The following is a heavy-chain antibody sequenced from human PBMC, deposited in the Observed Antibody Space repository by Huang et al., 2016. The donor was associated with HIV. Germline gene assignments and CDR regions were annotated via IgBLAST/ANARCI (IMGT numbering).Heavy chain of an antibody. CDR1: GFMFSTFG. J-gene: IGHJ4*02. D-gene: IGHD4-17*01. CDR3: AKPSGDYEFFDF. CDR2: ISNDGSRK. V-gene: IGHV3-30*18. Sequence: QVHLEESGGGVVQPGRPLRLSCTASGFMFSTFGIDWVRQAPSKRLEWVAGISNDGSRKYYVDSVKGRFTISRDNSKNIVYLQMNSLRPEDTAVYYCAKPSGDYEFFDFWGQGTVVTVSS.